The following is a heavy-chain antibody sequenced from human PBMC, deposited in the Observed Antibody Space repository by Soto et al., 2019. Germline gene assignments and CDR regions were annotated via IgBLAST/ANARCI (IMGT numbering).Heavy chain of an antibody. D-gene: IGHD6-19*01. V-gene: IGHV4-4*02. J-gene: IGHJ4*02. CDR3: AREQLRYSSGCRNVY. Sequence: PSETLSLTCAVSGGSISSSNWWSWVRQPPGKGLEWIGEIYHSGSTNYNPSLKSRVTISVDKSKNQFSLKLSSVTAADTAVYYCAREQLRYSSGCRNVYWGQGTLVTVSS. CDR1: GGSISSSNW. CDR2: IYHSGST.